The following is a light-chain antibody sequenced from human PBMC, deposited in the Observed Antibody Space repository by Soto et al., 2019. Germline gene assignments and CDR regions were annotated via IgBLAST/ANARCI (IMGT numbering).Light chain of an antibody. CDR2: AAS. Sequence: DIQMTQSPSSLSASVGDRVTITCRASQSISSYLNWYQQKPGKAPKLLIYAASSLQSGVPSRFSGSGSGTDFTLTISSLQAEDIARYYCQQCDQPPLTFGGGTKVDIK. CDR1: QSISSY. CDR3: QQCDQPPLT. V-gene: IGKV1-39*01. J-gene: IGKJ4*01.